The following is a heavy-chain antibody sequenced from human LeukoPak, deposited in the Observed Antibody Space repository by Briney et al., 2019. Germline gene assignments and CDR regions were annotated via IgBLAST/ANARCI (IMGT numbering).Heavy chain of an antibody. Sequence: ASVKVSCKVSGYTLTELSMHWVRQAPGKGLEWMGGFDPEDGETIYAQKFQGRVTMTEDTSTDTAYMELSGLRSEDTAVYYCATDENYGPGASFRYYYGMDVWGQGTTVTVSS. D-gene: IGHD4-17*01. CDR3: ATDENYGPGASFRYYYGMDV. CDR1: GYTLTELS. CDR2: FDPEDGET. V-gene: IGHV1-24*01. J-gene: IGHJ6*02.